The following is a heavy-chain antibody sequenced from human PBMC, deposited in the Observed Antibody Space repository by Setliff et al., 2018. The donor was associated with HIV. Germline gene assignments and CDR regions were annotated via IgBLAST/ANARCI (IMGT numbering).Heavy chain of an antibody. CDR1: GGSFNNYS. D-gene: IGHD2-2*01. Sequence: SETLSLTCGVFGGSFNNYSWNWFRQPPGRGLEWIGEISHSGSTSYNSSLKSRVTMSVDTAKNQFSLEMRSLTAADTAVYYCARDQRLQGVQPPYWYFDLWG. CDR2: ISHSGST. CDR3: ARDQRLQGVQPPYWYFDL. J-gene: IGHJ2*01. V-gene: IGHV4-34*01.